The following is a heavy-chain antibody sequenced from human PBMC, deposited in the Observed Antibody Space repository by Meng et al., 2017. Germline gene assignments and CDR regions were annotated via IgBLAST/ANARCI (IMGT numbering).Heavy chain of an antibody. J-gene: IGHJ4*02. V-gene: IGHV3-30*01. CDR1: GFTFSSYA. CDR3: ARAPIAVAGQMPKGFDY. CDR2: ISYDGSNK. D-gene: IGHD6-19*01. Sequence: GESLKISCAASGFTFSSYAMHWVRQAPGKGLEWVAVISYDGSNKYYADSVKGRFTISRDNSKNTLYLQMNSLRAEDTAVYYCARAPIAVAGQMPKGFDYWGQGTLVTVSS.